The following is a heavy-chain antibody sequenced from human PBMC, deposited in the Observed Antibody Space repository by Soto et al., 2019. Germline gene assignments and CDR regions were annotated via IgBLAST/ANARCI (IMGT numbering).Heavy chain of an antibody. D-gene: IGHD4-17*01. CDR3: ARELRGKRNGYYFDY. J-gene: IGHJ4*02. V-gene: IGHV1-69*01. CDR1: GGTFISYA. CDR2: IIPIFGTA. Sequence: QVQLVQSGAEVKKPGSSVKVSCKASGGTFISYAISWVRQAPGQGLEWIGGIIPIFGTANYAQKFQGRVTITADESTSTAYMELSSLRSEDTAVYECARELRGKRNGYYFDYWGQGTLVTVSA.